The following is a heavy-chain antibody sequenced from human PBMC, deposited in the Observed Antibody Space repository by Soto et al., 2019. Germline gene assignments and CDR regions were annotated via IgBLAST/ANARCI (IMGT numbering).Heavy chain of an antibody. CDR2: IIPIFGTA. J-gene: IGHJ4*02. CDR3: ARDVVVAQYFDY. Sequence: ASVKVSCKASGGTFSSYAISWVRQAPGQGLEWMGGIIPIFGTANYAQKFQGRVTITADKSTSTAYMELSSLRSGDTAVYYCARDVVVAQYFDYWGQGTLVTVSS. D-gene: IGHD2-15*01. CDR1: GGTFSSYA. V-gene: IGHV1-69*06.